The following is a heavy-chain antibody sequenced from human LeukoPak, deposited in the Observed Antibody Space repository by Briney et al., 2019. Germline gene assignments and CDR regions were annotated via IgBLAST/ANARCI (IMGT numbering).Heavy chain of an antibody. V-gene: IGHV3-30*04. CDR3: ARDFHGADDY. CDR1: GFTFSNNA. J-gene: IGHJ4*02. D-gene: IGHD1-26*01. CDR2: MSYDGSNK. Sequence: PGGSLRLSCADSGFTFSNNAIHWVRQAPGKGLEWVAFMSYDGSNKNYADSVKGRFTISRDNSQNTLYLQMNSLRTEDTAVYYCARDFHGADDYWGQGTLVTVSS.